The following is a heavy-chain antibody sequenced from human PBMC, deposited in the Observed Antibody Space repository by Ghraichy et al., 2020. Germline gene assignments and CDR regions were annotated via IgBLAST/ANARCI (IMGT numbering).Heavy chain of an antibody. CDR3: ARSPSNFPYWFDP. Sequence: ASVKVSCKASGYTFTTYGVSWVQQAPGQGLEWMGWISGYNGHTKYAQKIQGRVTMTTDTSTSTAYMELRSLTSDDTAVYYCARSPSNFPYWFDPWGQGTLVTVSS. V-gene: IGHV1-18*01. D-gene: IGHD4-11*01. J-gene: IGHJ5*02. CDR1: GYTFTTYG. CDR2: ISGYNGHT.